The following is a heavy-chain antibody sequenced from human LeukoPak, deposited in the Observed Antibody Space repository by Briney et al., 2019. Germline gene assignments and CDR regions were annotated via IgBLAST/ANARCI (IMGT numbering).Heavy chain of an antibody. CDR1: GFTFSSYD. V-gene: IGHV3-48*03. D-gene: IGHD3-3*01. Sequence: TGGSLRLSCAASGFTFSSYDMNWVRQAPGKGLEWVSYISRSGSTIYYADSVKGRFTISRDNAKDSLHLQMNSLRAEDTAVYYCARRRGNFWSDYYAFDYWGLGTLVTISS. J-gene: IGHJ4*02. CDR3: ARRRGNFWSDYYAFDY. CDR2: ISRSGSTI.